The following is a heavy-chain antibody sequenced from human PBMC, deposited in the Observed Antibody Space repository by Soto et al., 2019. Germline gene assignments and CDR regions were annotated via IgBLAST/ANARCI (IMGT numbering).Heavy chain of an antibody. D-gene: IGHD3-10*01. CDR1: GFSFSNYE. CDR3: TRFKDMGYYGSWHX. Sequence: SGGSLRLSFAASGFSFSNYEMNWVRQPPGKGLEWLSYISCGGYTTYYAYSVKVRFTVSIDNANNSLYLQMNSLRAEDTATYYCTRFKDMGYYGSWHXWGPGTLVTVSX. CDR2: ISCGGYTT. V-gene: IGHV3-48*03. J-gene: IGHJ5*02.